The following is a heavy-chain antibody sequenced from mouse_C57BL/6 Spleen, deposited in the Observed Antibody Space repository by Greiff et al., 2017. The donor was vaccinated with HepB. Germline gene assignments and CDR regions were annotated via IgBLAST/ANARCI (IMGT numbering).Heavy chain of an antibody. CDR2: IDPENGDT. D-gene: IGHD1-1*01. J-gene: IGHJ2*01. V-gene: IGHV14-4*01. CDR1: GFNIKDDY. Sequence: VQLQQSGAELVRPGASVKLSCTASGFNIKDDYMHWVKQRPEQGLEWIGWIDPENGDTEYASKFQGKATITADTSSNTAYLQLSSLTSEDTAVYYCTTTTVVANYLDYWGQGTTLTVSS. CDR3: TTTTVVANYLDY.